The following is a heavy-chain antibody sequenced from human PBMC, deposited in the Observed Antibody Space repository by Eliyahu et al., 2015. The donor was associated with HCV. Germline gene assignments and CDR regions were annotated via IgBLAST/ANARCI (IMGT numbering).Heavy chain of an antibody. D-gene: IGHD1-14*01. CDR3: YRSHGAY. CDR1: GGSTSSTNYY. Sequence: QLQLQESGPGLVKPSETLSLTCSVSGGSTSSTNYYWGWIRQPPGKGLGWIGMISYSGSTYYNPSLKSRVTMSVDTSRNQFSLSLSSVTAADTAVYYCYRSHGAYLGQGTLVTVSS. CDR2: ISYSGST. J-gene: IGHJ4*02. V-gene: IGHV4-39*01.